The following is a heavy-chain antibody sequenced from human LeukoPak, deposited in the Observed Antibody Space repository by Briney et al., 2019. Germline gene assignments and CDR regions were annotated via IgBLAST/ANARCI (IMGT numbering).Heavy chain of an antibody. Sequence: ASVKVSCKASGGTFSSYAISWVRQASGQGLEWMGGIIPIFGTANYAQKFQGRVTITTDESTSTAYMELSSLRSEDTAVYYCARDTPSYCSSTSCSQYYYYYYMDVWGKGTTVTVSS. D-gene: IGHD2-2*01. CDR2: IIPIFGTA. J-gene: IGHJ6*03. CDR3: ARDTPSYCSSTSCSQYYYYYYMDV. CDR1: GGTFSSYA. V-gene: IGHV1-69*05.